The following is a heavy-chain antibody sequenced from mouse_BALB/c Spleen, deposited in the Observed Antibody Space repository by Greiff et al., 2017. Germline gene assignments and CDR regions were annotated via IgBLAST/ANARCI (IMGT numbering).Heavy chain of an antibody. CDR2: INPGSGGT. V-gene: IGHV1-54*01. D-gene: IGHD2-4*01. CDR1: GYAFTNYL. CDR3: AIYYDDDGFDY. J-gene: IGHJ3*01. Sequence: QVQLQQSGAELVRPGTSVKVSCKASGYAFTNYLIEWVKQRPGQGLEWIGVINPGSGGTNYTEKFKGKATLTADKSSSTAYMQLSSLTSDDSAVYFCAIYYDDDGFDYWGQGTLVTVSA.